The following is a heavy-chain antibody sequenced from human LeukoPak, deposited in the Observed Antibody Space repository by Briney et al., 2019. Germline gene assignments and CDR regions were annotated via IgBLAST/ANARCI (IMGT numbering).Heavy chain of an antibody. Sequence: ASVKVSCKASGYTFTSYGISWVRQAPGQGLEWMGWISAYNGNTNYAQKLQGRVTMTTGTSTSTAYMELRSLRSDDTAVYYCASIVGATKNFDYWGQGTLVTVSS. J-gene: IGHJ4*02. D-gene: IGHD1-26*01. CDR1: GYTFTSYG. V-gene: IGHV1-18*01. CDR2: ISAYNGNT. CDR3: ASIVGATKNFDY.